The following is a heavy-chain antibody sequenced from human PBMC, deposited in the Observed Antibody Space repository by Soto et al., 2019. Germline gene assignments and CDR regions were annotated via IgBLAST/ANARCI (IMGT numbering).Heavy chain of an antibody. CDR3: AKDKSYD. CDR2: ISGSGDIT. CDR1: GFTFSSYG. V-gene: IGHV3-23*01. J-gene: IGHJ4*02. Sequence: EVQLLESGGGLVQPGGSLRLSCAASGFTFSSYGMTWVRQAPGKGPEWVSGISGSGDITVYADSVKGRFTISRDNSKNTLYLQMNSLRAEDTALYYCAKDKSYDWGQGTLVTVSS. D-gene: IGHD3-22*01.